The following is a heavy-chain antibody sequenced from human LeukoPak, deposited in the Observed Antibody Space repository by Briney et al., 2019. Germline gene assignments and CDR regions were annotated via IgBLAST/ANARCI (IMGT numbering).Heavy chain of an antibody. D-gene: IGHD7-27*01. CDR3: AREDDSWGPNNLDL. J-gene: IGHJ3*01. CDR1: AFTFSDYS. CDR2: IDTSSSTM. V-gene: IGHV3-48*02. Sequence: GGSLRLSCAASAFTFSDYSMNWVRQAPGKGLEWISYIDTSSSTMYYADSVMGRFTISRDNAKESLYLQTNSLRDEDTAVYYCAREDDSWGPNNLDLWGQGTMVTVSS.